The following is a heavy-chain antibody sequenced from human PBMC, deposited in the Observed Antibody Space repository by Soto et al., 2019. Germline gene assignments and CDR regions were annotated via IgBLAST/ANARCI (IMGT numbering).Heavy chain of an antibody. Sequence: SETLSLTCSVSYGSIRSYYWSWIRQPPGKGLEWIGYMYYSGSSNYNPSLRGRATMSVDTSKNQFSLKLNSLTAADTAVYYCARLPSLLYSSTSYSFDFWSQGTLVTVSS. V-gene: IGHV4-59*08. CDR1: YGSIRSYY. J-gene: IGHJ4*02. CDR2: MYYSGSS. D-gene: IGHD6-13*01. CDR3: ARLPSLLYSSTSYSFDF.